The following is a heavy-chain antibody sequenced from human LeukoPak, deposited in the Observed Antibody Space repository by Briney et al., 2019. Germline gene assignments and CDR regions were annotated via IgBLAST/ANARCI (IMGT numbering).Heavy chain of an antibody. CDR2: IYYRGNT. CDR1: GGSISSHF. CDR3: ARLWFGELVTDS. J-gene: IGHJ4*02. V-gene: IGHV4-59*11. Sequence: SETLSLTCTVSGGSISSHFWTWIRQSPGKGLEWIGYIYYRGNTNYNPSLKSRVTMSVDTSKNQFSLKLRSVTAADTAVYYCARLWFGELVTDSWGQGTLVTVSS. D-gene: IGHD3-10*01.